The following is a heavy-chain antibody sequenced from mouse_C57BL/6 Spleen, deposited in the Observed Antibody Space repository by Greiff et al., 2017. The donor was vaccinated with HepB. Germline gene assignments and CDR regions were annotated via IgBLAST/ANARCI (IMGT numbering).Heavy chain of an antibody. CDR2: IHPNSGST. Sequence: QVQLQQPGAELVKPGASVKLSCTASGYTFTSYWMHWVKQRPGQGLEWIGMIHPNSGSTNYNEKFKSKATLTVDKSSSTAYMQLSSLTSEDSAVFYCARNYDGYWDYWGQGTTLTVSS. V-gene: IGHV1-64*01. D-gene: IGHD2-3*01. CDR3: ARNYDGYWDY. CDR1: GYTFTSYW. J-gene: IGHJ2*01.